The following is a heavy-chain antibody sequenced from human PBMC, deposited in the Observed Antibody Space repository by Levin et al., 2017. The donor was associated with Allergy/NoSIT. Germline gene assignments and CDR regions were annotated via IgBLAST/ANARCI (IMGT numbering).Heavy chain of an antibody. CDR3: AHTRVNSYSSGWYYYYYMDV. CDR2: IYWDDDK. V-gene: IGHV2-5*02. D-gene: IGHD6-19*01. CDR1: GFSLSTSGVG. J-gene: IGHJ6*03. Sequence: SGPTLVKPTQTLTLTCTFSGFSLSTSGVGVGWIRQPPGKALEWLALIYWDDDKRYSPSLKSRLTITKDTSKNQVVLTMTNMDPVDTATYYCAHTRVNSYSSGWYYYYYMDVWGKGTTVTVSS.